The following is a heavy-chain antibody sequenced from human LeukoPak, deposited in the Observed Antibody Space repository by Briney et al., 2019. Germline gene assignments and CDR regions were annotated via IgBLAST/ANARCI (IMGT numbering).Heavy chain of an antibody. J-gene: IGHJ3*02. CDR3: VRGNYDNRGYSNAFDI. CDR1: GASISSSY. V-gene: IGHV4-59*01. CDR2: IYYNGNT. Sequence: PSGTLSLTCTVSGASISSSYWSWIRQPPGKRLGWIGFIYYNGNTNSNPSLKSRVTISVDTSKNQFSLKLSSVTAADTAVYYCVRGNYDNRGYSNAFDIWGQGAMVTVSS. D-gene: IGHD3-22*01.